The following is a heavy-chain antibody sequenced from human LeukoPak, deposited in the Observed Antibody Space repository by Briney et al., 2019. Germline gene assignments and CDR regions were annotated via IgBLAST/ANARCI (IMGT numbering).Heavy chain of an antibody. J-gene: IGHJ6*02. Sequence: SETLSLTCTVSGGSISSYYWSWIRQPPGKGLEWIGYIYYSGSTNYDPSLKSRVTISVDTSKNLFSLKLSSVTAADTAVYYCAGLYGQQLGGYYYYGMDVWGQGTTVTVSS. CDR2: IYYSGST. D-gene: IGHD6-13*01. CDR1: GGSISSYY. CDR3: AGLYGQQLGGYYYYGMDV. V-gene: IGHV4-59*01.